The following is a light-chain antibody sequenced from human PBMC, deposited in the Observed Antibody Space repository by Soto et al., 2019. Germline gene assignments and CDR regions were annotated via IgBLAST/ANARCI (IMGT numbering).Light chain of an antibody. V-gene: IGLV1-44*01. CDR3: AVWDDNLRGL. CDR1: RSNIGGNA. Sequence: QSVLTQPPSVSGTPGQRVTISCSGSRSNIGGNAVTWYQQVPGTAPKLLIYANDQRPSGISDRFSGSKSSTSASLAISGLQSEDEADYYCAVWDDNLRGLFGGGTKLTDL. J-gene: IGLJ2*01. CDR2: AND.